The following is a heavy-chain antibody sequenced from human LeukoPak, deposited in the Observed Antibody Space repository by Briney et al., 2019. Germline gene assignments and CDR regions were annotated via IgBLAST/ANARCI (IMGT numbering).Heavy chain of an antibody. CDR1: GFTFNSYG. Sequence: GGSLRLSCAASGFTFNSYGMHWVRQAPGKGLEGVTVISYDGSNKYYADFVKGRFTISRDNSKNTLSLQMNGLIPEDTAVYYCAKSVASDAYWGQGTLVTVSS. J-gene: IGHJ4*02. V-gene: IGHV3-30*18. CDR3: AKSVASDAY. CDR2: ISYDGSNK. D-gene: IGHD5-12*01.